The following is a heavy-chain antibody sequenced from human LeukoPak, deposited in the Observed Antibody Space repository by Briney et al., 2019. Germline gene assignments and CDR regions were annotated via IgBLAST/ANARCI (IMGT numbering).Heavy chain of an antibody. Sequence: SETLSLTCTVSGGSISSYYWSWIRQPAGKGLEWIGRIYTSGSTNYNPSLKSRVTMSVDTSKNQFSLKLSSVTAADTAVYYCARGMVQGIGYYYYMDVWGKGTTVTVSS. CDR1: GGSISSYY. V-gene: IGHV4-4*07. CDR2: IYTSGST. J-gene: IGHJ6*03. D-gene: IGHD3-10*01. CDR3: ARGMVQGIGYYYYMDV.